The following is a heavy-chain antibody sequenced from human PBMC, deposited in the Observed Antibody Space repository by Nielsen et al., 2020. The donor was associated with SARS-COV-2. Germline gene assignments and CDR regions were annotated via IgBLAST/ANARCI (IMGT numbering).Heavy chain of an antibody. Sequence: WIRQPPGKGLEWIGEINHSGSTNYNPSLKSRVTISVDTSKNQFSLKLSSVTAADTAVYYCARSPPGGYDVFDIWGQGTMVTVSS. CDR3: ARSPPGGYDVFDI. J-gene: IGHJ3*02. D-gene: IGHD5-18*01. CDR2: INHSGST. V-gene: IGHV4-34*01.